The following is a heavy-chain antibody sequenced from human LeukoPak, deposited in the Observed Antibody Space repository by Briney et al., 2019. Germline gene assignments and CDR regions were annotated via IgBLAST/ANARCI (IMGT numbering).Heavy chain of an antibody. CDR2: INPNSGGT. D-gene: IGHD2-2*01. Sequence: ASVKVSCKASGYTFTGYYMQWVRQAPGQGLEWMGWINPNSGGTNYAQKFQGRVTMTRDTSISTAYMELSRLRSDDTAVYYCAREGYCSSTSCYPDYWGQGTLVTVSS. CDR3: AREGYCSSTSCYPDY. CDR1: GYTFTGYY. V-gene: IGHV1-2*02. J-gene: IGHJ4*02.